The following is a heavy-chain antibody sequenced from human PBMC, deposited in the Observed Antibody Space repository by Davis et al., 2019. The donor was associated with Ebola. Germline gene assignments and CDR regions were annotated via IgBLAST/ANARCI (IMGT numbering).Heavy chain of an antibody. CDR2: TRNKANSYST. CDR3: ARAGSSSWRDFDY. Sequence: GESLKISCAASGFTLNDYYMDWVRQAPGEGLEWVGRTRNKANSYSTEYAASVRGRFIVSRDDSHNSLFLQMNSLKTEDTAVYYCARAGSSSWRDFDYWGQGTLVTVSS. V-gene: IGHV3-72*01. D-gene: IGHD6-13*01. J-gene: IGHJ4*02. CDR1: GFTLNDYY.